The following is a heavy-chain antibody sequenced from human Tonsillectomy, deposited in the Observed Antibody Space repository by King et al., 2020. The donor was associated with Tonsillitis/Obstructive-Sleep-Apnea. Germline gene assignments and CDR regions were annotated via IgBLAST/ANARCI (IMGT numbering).Heavy chain of an antibody. CDR2: IYYSGST. D-gene: IGHD4-17*01. Sequence: QLQESGPGLVKPSETLSLTCTVSGGFISSSSYYWGWIRQPPGKGLEWIGSIYYSGSTYYNPSLESRFTISRDNSQNTLYLQMKSLRADDTAVYYCARDKSPTFDDNGDYVPGGHYFEYWGQGTLVTVSS. V-gene: IGHV4-39*02. CDR1: GGFISSSSYY. J-gene: IGHJ4*02. CDR3: ARDKSPTFDDNGDYVPGGHYFEY.